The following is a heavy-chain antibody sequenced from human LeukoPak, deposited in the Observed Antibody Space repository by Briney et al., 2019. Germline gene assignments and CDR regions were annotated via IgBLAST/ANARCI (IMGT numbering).Heavy chain of an antibody. D-gene: IGHD3-10*01. V-gene: IGHV3-15*07. CDR3: STDYYGSGRPGFGY. Sequence: GGSLRLSCAASGFTFSKAWMNWVRQAPGKGLEWVGRIKSKTDGGTIDHAAPVKGRFTISRDDSKNMMYLQMNSLKAEDTAVYYCSTDYYGSGRPGFGYWGQGSLVTVSS. J-gene: IGHJ4*02. CDR1: GFTFSKAW. CDR2: IKSKTDGGTI.